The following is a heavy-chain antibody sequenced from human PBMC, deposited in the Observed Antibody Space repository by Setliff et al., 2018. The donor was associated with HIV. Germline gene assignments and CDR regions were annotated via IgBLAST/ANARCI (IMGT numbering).Heavy chain of an antibody. CDR2: VDPEDGEA. CDR3: VIDQGMYYFDY. D-gene: IGHD3-10*01. Sequence: ASVKVSCKVSGYTFTDYYIHWVQQAPGKGLEWMGLVDPEDGEAIYAEKFQGRVTITADTSTDTAYLELSSLRSDDTALYYCVIDQGMYYFDYWGQGTLVTVSS. J-gene: IGHJ4*02. CDR1: GYTFTDYY. V-gene: IGHV1-69-2*01.